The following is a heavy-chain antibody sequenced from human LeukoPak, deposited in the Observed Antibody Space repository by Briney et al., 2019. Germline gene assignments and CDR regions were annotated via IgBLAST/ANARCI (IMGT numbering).Heavy chain of an antibody. CDR2: ISSSSSYI. CDR1: GFTFSSYS. V-gene: IGHV3-21*01. Sequence: GGSLRLSCAASGFTFSSYSMNWVRQAPGKGLEWVSSISSSSSYIYYADSVKGRSTISRDNAKNSLYLQMNSLRAEDTAVYYCASAVAAAPIDAFDIWGQGTMVTVSS. CDR3: ASAVAAAPIDAFDI. J-gene: IGHJ3*02. D-gene: IGHD6-13*01.